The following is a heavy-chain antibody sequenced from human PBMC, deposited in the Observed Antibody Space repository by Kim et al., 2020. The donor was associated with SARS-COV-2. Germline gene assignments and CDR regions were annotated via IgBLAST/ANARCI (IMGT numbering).Heavy chain of an antibody. J-gene: IGHJ4*02. Sequence: GGSLRLSCAASGFTFSSYAMSWVRQAPGKGLEWVSAISGSGGSTYYADSVKGRFTISRDNSKNTLYLQMNSLRAEDTAVYYCAKEVGYFDWLSTTFDYWGQGTLVTVSS. D-gene: IGHD3-9*01. V-gene: IGHV3-23*01. CDR1: GFTFSSYA. CDR3: AKEVGYFDWLSTTFDY. CDR2: ISGSGGST.